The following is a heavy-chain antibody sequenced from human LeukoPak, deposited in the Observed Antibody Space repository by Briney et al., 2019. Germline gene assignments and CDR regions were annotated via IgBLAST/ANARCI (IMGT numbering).Heavy chain of an antibody. Sequence: GGSLRLSCAASGFTFSDYYMSWVRQAPGKGLEWVAVISYDGSNKYYADSVKGRFTISRDNSKNTLYLQMNSLRAEDTAVYYCARPFGFGAFDIWGQGTMVTVSS. CDR2: ISYDGSNK. J-gene: IGHJ3*02. CDR1: GFTFSDYY. CDR3: ARPFGFGAFDI. V-gene: IGHV3-30*03. D-gene: IGHD3-10*01.